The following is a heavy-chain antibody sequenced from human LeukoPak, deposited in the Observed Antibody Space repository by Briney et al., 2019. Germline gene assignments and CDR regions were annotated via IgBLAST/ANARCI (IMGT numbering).Heavy chain of an antibody. J-gene: IGHJ4*02. V-gene: IGHV3-30-3*01. CDR3: ARFARDYFDY. CDR1: GFTFGSYA. CDR2: ISYDGSNK. Sequence: PGRSLRLSCAASGFTFGSYAMHWVRQAPGKGLEWVAVISYDGSNKYYADSVKGRFTISRDNSKNTLYLQMNSLRAEDTAVYYCARFARDYFDYWGQGTLVTVSS.